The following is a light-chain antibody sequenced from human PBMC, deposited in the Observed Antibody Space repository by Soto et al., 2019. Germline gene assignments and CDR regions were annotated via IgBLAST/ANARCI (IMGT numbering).Light chain of an antibody. CDR2: GAS. CDR1: QRVSSSY. V-gene: IGKV3-20*01. CDR3: QQYGSSPLVT. J-gene: IGKJ5*01. Sequence: EIVLTQSPGTLSLSLGERATLSCRASQRVSSSYLAWYQQKPGLAPRLLIYGASSRATGVPDRFSGSGSGTDFTLTISRLEPEDFAVYYCQQYGSSPLVTFGQGTRLEIK.